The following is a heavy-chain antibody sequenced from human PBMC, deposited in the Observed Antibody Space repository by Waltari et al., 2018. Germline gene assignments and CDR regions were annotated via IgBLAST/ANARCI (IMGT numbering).Heavy chain of an antibody. D-gene: IGHD3-16*01. J-gene: IGHJ4*02. CDR1: GGPISSYY. CDR3: ARDYGGGFGY. CDR2: TYYRGRT. V-gene: IGHV4-59*01. Sequence: QVQLQESGPGLVKPSETLSLTCTVSGGPISSYYWSWIRQPPGKGLEWIGYTYYRGRTNYNPSLKSRVTISVDTSKNQFSLKLSSVTAADTAVYYGARDYGGGFGYWGQGTLVTVSS.